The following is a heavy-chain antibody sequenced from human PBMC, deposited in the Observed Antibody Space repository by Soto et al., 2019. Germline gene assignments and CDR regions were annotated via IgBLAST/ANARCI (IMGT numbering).Heavy chain of an antibody. CDR3: ARWGYCSSTSCYAVRFGLYYYYMDV. Sequence: GAPVKGSCKASGYTFTSYGISWVRHAPGQGTEWMGWISAYHGNTNYKQKLQARATMTTDTSTRTAYMELRSLRSDDTAVYYCARWGYCSSTSCYAVRFGLYYYYMDVWGKGTTVTVSS. D-gene: IGHD2-2*01. CDR1: GYTFTSYG. J-gene: IGHJ6*03. CDR2: ISAYHGNT. V-gene: IGHV1-18*01.